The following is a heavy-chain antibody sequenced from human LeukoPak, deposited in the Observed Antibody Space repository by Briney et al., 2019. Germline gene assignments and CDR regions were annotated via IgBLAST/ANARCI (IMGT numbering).Heavy chain of an antibody. CDR2: FDPEDGET. D-gene: IGHD2-15*01. CDR3: ATDSHCSGGSCYFH. CDR1: GYTLTELS. J-gene: IGHJ4*02. V-gene: IGHV1-24*01. Sequence: ASVKVSCKVSGYTLTELSMHWVRQAPGKGLEWMGGFDPEDGETIYAQKFQGRVTMTEDTSTDTAYTELSSLRSEDTAVYYCATDSHCSGGSCYFHWGQGTLVTVSS.